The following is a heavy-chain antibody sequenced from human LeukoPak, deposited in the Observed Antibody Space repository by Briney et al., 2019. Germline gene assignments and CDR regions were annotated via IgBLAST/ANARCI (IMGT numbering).Heavy chain of an antibody. CDR2: INHSGST. CDR1: GGSISSSSYY. J-gene: IGHJ5*02. V-gene: IGHV4-39*07. Sequence: SETLSLTCTVSGGSISSSSYYWGWIRQPPGKGLEWIGEINHSGSTNYNPSLKSRVTISVDTSKNQFSLKLSSVTAADTAVYYCARGAVVPAARRNRPPPTRTGGWFDPWGQGTLVTVSS. D-gene: IGHD2-2*01. CDR3: ARGAVVPAARRNRPPPTRTGGWFDP.